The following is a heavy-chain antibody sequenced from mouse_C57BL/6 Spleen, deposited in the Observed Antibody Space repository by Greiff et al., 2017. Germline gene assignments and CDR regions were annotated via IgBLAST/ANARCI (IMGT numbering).Heavy chain of an antibody. J-gene: IGHJ4*01. Sequence: EVNVVESEGGLVQPGSSMKLSCTASGFTFSDYYMAWVRQVPEKGLEWVANINYDGSSTYYLDSLKSRFIISRDNAKNILYLQMSSLKSEDTATYYCARERWLLHAMDYWGQGTSVTVSS. CDR3: ARERWLLHAMDY. CDR2: INYDGSST. CDR1: GFTFSDYY. D-gene: IGHD2-3*01. V-gene: IGHV5-16*01.